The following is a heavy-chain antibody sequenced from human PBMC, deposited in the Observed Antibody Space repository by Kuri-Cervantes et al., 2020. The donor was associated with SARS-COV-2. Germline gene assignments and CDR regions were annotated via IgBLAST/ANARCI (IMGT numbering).Heavy chain of an antibody. V-gene: IGHV4-31*03. CDR2: ISHSGNT. CDR3: ARDRNYGLGRYDS. CDR1: GGSISNGGYY. J-gene: IGHJ5*01. Sequence: LRLSCTVSGGSISNGGYYWSWIRQHPGQGLEWIGYISHSGNTHYNSSLKSRLRISIDTSENQFSLRLSSVTAADTAVYYCARDRNYGLGRYDSWGQGTLVT. D-gene: IGHD3-10*01.